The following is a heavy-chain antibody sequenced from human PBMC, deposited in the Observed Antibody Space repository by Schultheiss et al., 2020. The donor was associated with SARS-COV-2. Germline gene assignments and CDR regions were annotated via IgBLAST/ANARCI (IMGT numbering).Heavy chain of an antibody. Sequence: GGSLRLSCAASGFTFSSYEMNWVRQAPGKGLEWVSYISSSGSTIYYADSVKGRFTISRDNAKNSLYLQMNSLRAEDTAVYYCAGVSGGTYYDFWSGKNWFDHWCQGSLIPVVS. CDR2: ISSSGSTI. CDR1: GFTFSSYE. D-gene: IGHD3-3*01. CDR3: AGVSGGTYYDFWSGKNWFDH. J-gene: IGHJ5*02. V-gene: IGHV3-48*03.